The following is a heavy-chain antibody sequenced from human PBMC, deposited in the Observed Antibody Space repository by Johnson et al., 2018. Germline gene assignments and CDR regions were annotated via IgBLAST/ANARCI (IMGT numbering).Heavy chain of an antibody. CDR2: IGTAGDT. D-gene: IGHD1-26*01. CDR3: AASYRGSVGAFDI. CDR1: GFTFSSYD. Sequence: VQLVESGGDLVQPGGSLRLSCAASGFTFSSYDMHWVRQATGKGLEWVSAIGTAGDTYYPDSVTGRFTISRDNSKNTLYLQMNSLRAEDTALYYCAASYRGSVGAFDIWGQGTMVTVSS. V-gene: IGHV3-13*01. J-gene: IGHJ3*02.